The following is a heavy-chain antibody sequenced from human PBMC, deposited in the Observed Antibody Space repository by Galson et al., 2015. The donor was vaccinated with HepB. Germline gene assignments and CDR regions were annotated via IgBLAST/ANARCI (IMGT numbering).Heavy chain of an antibody. CDR3: ARGFISYWYFDL. D-gene: IGHD3-16*02. CDR1: GYTFTSYY. V-gene: IGHV1-46*01. Sequence: SVKVSCKASGYTFTSYYTHWVRQAPGQGLEWMGIINPSGGSTSYAQKFQSRVTMTRDTSTSTVYMELSSLRSEDTAVYYCARGFISYWYFDLWGRGTLVTVSS. CDR2: INPSGGST. J-gene: IGHJ2*01.